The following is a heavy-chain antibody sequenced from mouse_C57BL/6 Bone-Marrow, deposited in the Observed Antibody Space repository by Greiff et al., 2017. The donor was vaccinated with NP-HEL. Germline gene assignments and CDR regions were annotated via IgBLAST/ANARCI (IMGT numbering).Heavy chain of an antibody. D-gene: IGHD2-5*01. V-gene: IGHV1-69*01. CDR3: ARSAYYSNCFFDY. CDR1: GYTFTSYW. CDR2: IDPSDSYP. Sequence: QVQLQQPGAELVMPGASVKLSCKASGYTFTSYWMHWVKQRPGQGLEWIGEIDPSDSYPNYNQKFKGKSPLTVDKSSSTSYLQLSSLTSEDSAVYYCARSAYYSNCFFDYWGQGTTLTVSS. J-gene: IGHJ2*01.